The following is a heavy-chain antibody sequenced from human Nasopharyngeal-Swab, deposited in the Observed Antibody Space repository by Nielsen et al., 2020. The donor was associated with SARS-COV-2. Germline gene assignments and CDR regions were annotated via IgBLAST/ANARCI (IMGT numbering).Heavy chain of an antibody. V-gene: IGHV3-21*01. Sequence: GESLKISCAASGFNFNYYSMNWVRQAPGKGLEWVSSISGNSGYISYADSVKGRFTISRDTVKNSLYLQMNSLRAEDTAVYFCARERRDGFYYYCMDVWGQGTTVTVSS. J-gene: IGHJ6*02. CDR1: GFNFNYYS. D-gene: IGHD5-24*01. CDR2: ISGNSGYI. CDR3: ARERRDGFYYYCMDV.